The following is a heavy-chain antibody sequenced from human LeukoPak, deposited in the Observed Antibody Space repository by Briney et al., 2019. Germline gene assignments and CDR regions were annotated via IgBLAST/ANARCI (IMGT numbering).Heavy chain of an antibody. Sequence: PGGSLRLSCAASGFTFSSYAMHWVRQAPGKGLEWVAVISYDGSNKYYADSVKGRFTISRDNSKNTLYLQMNSLGAEDTAVYYCASTLDYWGQGTLVTVSS. CDR3: ASTLDY. CDR1: GFTFSSYA. J-gene: IGHJ4*02. V-gene: IGHV3-30*04. CDR2: ISYDGSNK.